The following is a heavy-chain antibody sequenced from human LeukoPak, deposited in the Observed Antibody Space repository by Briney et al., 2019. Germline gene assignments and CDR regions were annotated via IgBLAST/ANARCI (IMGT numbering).Heavy chain of an antibody. CDR2: IIPILGIA. J-gene: IGHJ4*02. CDR1: GGTFSSYA. D-gene: IGHD3-10*01. Sequence: SVKVSCKASGGTFSSYAISWVRQAPGQGLEWMGRIIPILGIANYAQKFQGRVTITADKSTSTAYMELSILRSEDTAVYYCARAARYGSGSSPSDYWGQGTLVTVSS. CDR3: ARAARYGSGSSPSDY. V-gene: IGHV1-69*04.